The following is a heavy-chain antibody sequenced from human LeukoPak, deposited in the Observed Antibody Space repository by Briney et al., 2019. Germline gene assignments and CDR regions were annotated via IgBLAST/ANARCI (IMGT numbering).Heavy chain of an antibody. Sequence: SETLSFTCAVYGGSFSGYYWSWIRQPPGKGLEWIGEINHSGSTNYNPSLKSRVTISVDTSKNQFSLKLSSVTAADTAVYYCARGSNPNWFDPWGQGTLVTVSS. CDR1: GGSFSGYY. V-gene: IGHV4-34*01. D-gene: IGHD4-4*01. CDR3: ARGSNPNWFDP. J-gene: IGHJ5*02. CDR2: INHSGST.